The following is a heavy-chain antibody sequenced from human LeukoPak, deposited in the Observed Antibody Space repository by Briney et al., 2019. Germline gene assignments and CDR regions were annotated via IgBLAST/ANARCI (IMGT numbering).Heavy chain of an antibody. V-gene: IGHV3-9*01. CDR1: GFSFDDYA. CDR2: MSWNGNEI. CDR3: AKDAGSGSFYFGMDV. J-gene: IGHJ6*02. Sequence: PGGSLRLSCAASGFSFDDYAMHWVRQAPVKVLEWVSAMSWNGNEIGYADSVKGRFTISRDNAKNSLSLQMNSLRPEDTALYYCAKDAGSGSFYFGMDVWGHGTTVTVSS. D-gene: IGHD3-10*01.